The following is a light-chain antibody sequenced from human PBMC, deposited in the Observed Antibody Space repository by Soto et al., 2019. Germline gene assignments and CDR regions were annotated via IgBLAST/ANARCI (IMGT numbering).Light chain of an antibody. CDR2: EVS. CDR1: SSDVGGYNY. J-gene: IGLJ1*01. V-gene: IGLV2-14*01. Sequence: QSALAQPASVSGSPGQSITISCTGTSSDVGGYNYVSWYQQRPGKAPKLMIYEVSNRPSGVSNRFPGSKSGNTASLTISGLQAEDEADYYCSSYTSSRTRVFGTGTKVTGL. CDR3: SSYTSSRTRV.